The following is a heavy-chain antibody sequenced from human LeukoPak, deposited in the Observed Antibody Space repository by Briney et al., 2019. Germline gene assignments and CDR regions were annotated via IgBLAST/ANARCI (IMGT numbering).Heavy chain of an antibody. CDR3: AKDSGPLKFCSGGSCYSRVNYFDY. CDR1: GFTFSSYS. Sequence: GGSLRLSCAASGFTFSSYSMNWVRQAPGKGLEWVSSISSSSSYIYYADSVKGRFTISRDNAKNSLYLQMNSLRAEDTAVYYCAKDSGPLKFCSGGSCYSRVNYFDYWGQGTLVTVSS. CDR2: ISSSSSYI. J-gene: IGHJ4*02. D-gene: IGHD2-15*01. V-gene: IGHV3-21*01.